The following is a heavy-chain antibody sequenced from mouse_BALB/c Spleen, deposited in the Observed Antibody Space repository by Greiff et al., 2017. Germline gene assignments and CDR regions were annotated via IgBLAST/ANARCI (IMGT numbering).Heavy chain of an antibody. J-gene: IGHJ2*01. V-gene: IGHV7-3*02. D-gene: IGHD1-1*01. Sequence: EVKLMESGGGLVQPGGSLRLSCVTSGFTFTDYYMSWVRQPPGKALEWLGFIRNKANGYTTEYSASVKGRFTISRDNSQSILYLQMNTLRAEDSATYYCARDYYGSSYLDYWGQGTTLTVSS. CDR3: ARDYYGSSYLDY. CDR1: GFTFTDYY. CDR2: IRNKANGYTT.